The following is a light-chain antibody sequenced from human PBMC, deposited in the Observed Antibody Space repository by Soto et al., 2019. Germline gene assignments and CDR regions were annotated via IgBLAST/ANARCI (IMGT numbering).Light chain of an antibody. CDR2: GNS. Sequence: QSVLTQPPSVSGAPGQRVTISCSWSSSNIGAGYDVHWYQQLPGTAPKLLIYGNSNRPSGVPDRFSGSKSGTSASLSITGLQAEDEADYYCQSYDSSLSVFGGGTKVTVL. J-gene: IGLJ2*01. CDR3: QSYDSSLSV. V-gene: IGLV1-40*01. CDR1: SSNIGAGYD.